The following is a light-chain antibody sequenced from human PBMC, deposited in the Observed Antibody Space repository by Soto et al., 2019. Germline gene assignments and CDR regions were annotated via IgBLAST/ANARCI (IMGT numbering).Light chain of an antibody. J-gene: IGKJ3*01. CDR2: GAS. V-gene: IGKV3-20*01. CDR1: QSVSSSY. CDR3: QQYGSSLFT. Sequence: EIVLTQSPGTLSLSPGERATLSCRASQSVSSSYLAWYQQKPGQAPRLLIYGASSTATGIPDRFSGSASGTDFTLTISRLEPEDFAVYYCQQYGSSLFTFGPATKVDIK.